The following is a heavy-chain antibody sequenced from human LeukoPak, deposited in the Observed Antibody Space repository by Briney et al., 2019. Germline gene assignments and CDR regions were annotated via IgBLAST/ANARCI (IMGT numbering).Heavy chain of an antibody. CDR3: AKRGLGTPRYFDY. J-gene: IGHJ4*02. D-gene: IGHD7-27*01. CDR2: ISSSSSTI. Sequence: PGGSLRLSCAASGFTFSSYSMNWVRQAPGKGLEWVSYISSSSSTIYYADSVKGRFTISRDNSKNTLYLQMNSLRAEDTAVYYCAKRGLGTPRYFDYWGQGTLVTVSS. CDR1: GFTFSSYS. V-gene: IGHV3-48*01.